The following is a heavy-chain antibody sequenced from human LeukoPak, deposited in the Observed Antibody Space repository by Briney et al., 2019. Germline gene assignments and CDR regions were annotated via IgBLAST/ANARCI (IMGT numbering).Heavy chain of an antibody. CDR3: ATYPSGSYRNYYFDY. Sequence: PGGSLRLACAASGFTFSSYAMSWVRQAPGKGLEWVSAISGSGGSTYYADSVKGRFTISRDNSKNTLYLQMNSLRAEDTAVYYCATYPSGSYRNYYFDYWGQGTLVTVSS. D-gene: IGHD1-26*01. CDR1: GFTFSSYA. J-gene: IGHJ4*02. V-gene: IGHV3-23*01. CDR2: ISGSGGST.